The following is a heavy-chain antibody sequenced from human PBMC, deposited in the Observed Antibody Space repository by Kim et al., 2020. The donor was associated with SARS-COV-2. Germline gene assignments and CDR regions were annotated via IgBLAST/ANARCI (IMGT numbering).Heavy chain of an antibody. CDR1: GFIISTSG. CDR3: ARGDYGSGHYRGEDDF. CDR2: IYYHGSSK. V-gene: IGHV3-33*01. J-gene: IGHJ4*01. Sequence: GGSLRLSCGASGFIISTSGMHWVRQAPGKGLEWVAVIYYHGSSKYYAASVKGRFTISRDNSKNTVFLQMNSLRLEDTATYYCARGDYGSGHYRGEDDF. D-gene: IGHD3-10*01.